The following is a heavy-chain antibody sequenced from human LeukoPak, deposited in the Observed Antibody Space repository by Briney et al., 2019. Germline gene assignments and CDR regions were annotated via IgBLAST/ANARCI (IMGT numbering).Heavy chain of an antibody. J-gene: IGHJ4*02. CDR3: VRDMSGVVAASTEEY. CDR1: GFTFSSYA. CDR2: ISYDGTNK. Sequence: GRSLRLSCAASGFTFSSYAMHWVRQAPGKGLEWVAVISYDGTNKYYADSVKGRFNISRDNSKNTVYLQMSSLRVEDTAVYYCVRDMSGVVAASTEEYWGQGTLVTVSS. D-gene: IGHD2-15*01. V-gene: IGHV3-30*03.